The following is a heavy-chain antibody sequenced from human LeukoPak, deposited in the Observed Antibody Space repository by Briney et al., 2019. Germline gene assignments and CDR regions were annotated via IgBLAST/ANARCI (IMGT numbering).Heavy chain of an antibody. CDR3: ARTYYYGSGSYRICYFDY. CDR1: GGSISSGGYY. D-gene: IGHD3-10*01. V-gene: IGHV4-31*03. CDR2: IYYSGST. J-gene: IGHJ4*02. Sequence: SETLSLTCTVSGGSISSGGYYRSWIRQHPGKGLEWIGYIYYSGSTYYNPSLKSRVTISVDTSKNQFSLKLSSVTAADTAVYYCARTYYYGSGSYRICYFDYWGQGTLVTVSS.